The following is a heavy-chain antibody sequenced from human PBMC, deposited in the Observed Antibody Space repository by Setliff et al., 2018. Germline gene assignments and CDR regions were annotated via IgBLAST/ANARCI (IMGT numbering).Heavy chain of an antibody. V-gene: IGHV1-69*05. D-gene: IGHD2-21*02. CDR1: GGTFSSYG. J-gene: IGHJ3*01. CDR2: TIPIFGST. CDR3: ARDWFCSGGDCSDVFDF. Sequence: SVKVSCKASGGTFSSYGISWVRQAPGQGLEWMGGTIPIFGSTNYAQKFQDRVTIITDESTSTAYMELSSLRTEDTAVYYCARDWFCSGGDCSDVFDFWGQGTMVTVSS.